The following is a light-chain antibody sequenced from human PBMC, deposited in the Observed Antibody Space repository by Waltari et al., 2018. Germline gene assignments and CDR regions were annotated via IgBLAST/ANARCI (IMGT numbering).Light chain of an antibody. CDR3: QKYVSLPAT. CDR1: QSVGRS. V-gene: IGKV3-20*01. J-gene: IGKJ1*01. Sequence: EIVLTQSPGTLSLSPGERATLAGRASQSVGRSLAWYQQKPGQAPRLVIYDASSRATGIPDRFSGSGSGTDFSLTIRRLEPEDFAVYYCQKYVSLPATFGQGTKVEIK. CDR2: DAS.